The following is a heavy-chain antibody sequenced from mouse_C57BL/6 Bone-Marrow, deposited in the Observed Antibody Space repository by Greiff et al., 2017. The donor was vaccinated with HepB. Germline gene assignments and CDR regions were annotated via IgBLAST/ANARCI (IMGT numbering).Heavy chain of an antibody. D-gene: IGHD3-2*02. Sequence: QVQLQQSGAELVKPGASVKLSCKASGYTFTSYWMHWVKQRPGQGLEWIGMIHPNSGSTNYNEKFKSKATLTVDKSSSTAYMQLSSLTSEDSAVYYCARSGENYYYAMDYWGQGTSVTVSS. CDR3: ARSGENYYYAMDY. J-gene: IGHJ4*01. CDR2: IHPNSGST. CDR1: GYTFTSYW. V-gene: IGHV1-64*01.